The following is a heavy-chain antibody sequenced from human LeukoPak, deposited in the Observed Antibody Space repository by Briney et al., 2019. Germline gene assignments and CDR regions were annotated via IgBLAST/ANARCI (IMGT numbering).Heavy chain of an antibody. V-gene: IGHV1-2*02. CDR1: GYTFTVYD. D-gene: IGHD1-14*01. J-gene: IGHJ4*02. Sequence: ASVKVSCKASGYTFTVYDMHWVRQAPGQGVEWMGWINPNSGGTYYAQKFQGRVTMTRDTSISTAYMELSRLRSDDTAVYYCTRGYEQVPDYWGQGGLATVSS. CDR3: TRGYEQVPDY. CDR2: INPNSGGT.